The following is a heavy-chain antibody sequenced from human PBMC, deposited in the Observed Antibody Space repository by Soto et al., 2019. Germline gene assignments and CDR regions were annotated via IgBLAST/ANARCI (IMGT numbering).Heavy chain of an antibody. J-gene: IGHJ5*02. CDR2: IHYSGSA. Sequence: ASETLSLTCTFPGSSLIGYYWPWIRQSPERGLEWIGYIHYSGSANYNPSLNSRLTMSVDRSKSQFSMKLASVTAADTAVYYCARGVGGSGLNWFDPWGQVTLVAVSS. D-gene: IGHD6-19*01. CDR1: GSSLIGYY. CDR3: ARGVGGSGLNWFDP. V-gene: IGHV4-59*12.